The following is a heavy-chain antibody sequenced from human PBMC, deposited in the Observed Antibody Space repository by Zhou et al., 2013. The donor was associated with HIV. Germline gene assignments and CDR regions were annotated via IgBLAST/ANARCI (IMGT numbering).Heavy chain of an antibody. CDR2: IRNKANSYTT. V-gene: IGHV3-72*01. Sequence: EVQLVESGGGLVQPGGSLRLSCAASGFTFSDHYLDWVRQAPGKGLEWVGRIRNKANSYTTQYAASVKGRFTISRDDSQNSLYLQMNSLKTEDTAVYYCVRGSSGSYGYYFDYWGQGTLVTVSS. J-gene: IGHJ4*02. D-gene: IGHD1-26*01. CDR1: GFTFSDHY. CDR3: VRGSSGSYGYYFDY.